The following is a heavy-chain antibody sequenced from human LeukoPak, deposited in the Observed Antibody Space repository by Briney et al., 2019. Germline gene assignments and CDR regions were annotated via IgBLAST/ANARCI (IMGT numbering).Heavy chain of an antibody. CDR2: IYYSGST. Sequence: SETLSLTCTVSGGSISSGGYSWSWIRQPPGKGLEWIGYIYYSGSTYYNPSLKSRVTISVDTSKSQFSLKLSSVTAADTAVYYCARGIGSSGYTYYYYYYMDVWGKGTTVTVSS. V-gene: IGHV4-30-4*07. CDR3: ARGIGSSGYTYYYYYYMDV. J-gene: IGHJ6*03. D-gene: IGHD3-22*01. CDR1: GGSISSGGYS.